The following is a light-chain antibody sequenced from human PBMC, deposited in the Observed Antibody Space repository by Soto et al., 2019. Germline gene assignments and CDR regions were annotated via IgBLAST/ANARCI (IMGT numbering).Light chain of an antibody. Sequence: EILMTQSPATLSVSPGKTATLSCRARQSVSSDLAWYQQRPGQAPRLLIYGASTRATCIQARFSGSGSGTEFTLTGRGLQSEYFEVYKCQPYNRGWTFGHGTKVAIK. CDR2: GAS. J-gene: IGKJ1*01. CDR3: QPYNRGWT. CDR1: QSVSSD. V-gene: IGKV3-15*01.